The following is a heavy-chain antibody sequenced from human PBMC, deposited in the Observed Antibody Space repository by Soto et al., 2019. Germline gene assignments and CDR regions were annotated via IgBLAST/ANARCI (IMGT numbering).Heavy chain of an antibody. CDR2: IYYSGST. D-gene: IGHD2-8*01. Sequence: SETLSLTCTVSGGSVSSGSYYWSWIRQPPGKGLEWIGYIYYSGSTNYNPSLKSRVTISVDTSKNQFSLKLSSVTAADTAVYYCARDSGRTNGVWSVYYYYGMDVWGQGTTVTVSS. CDR3: ARDSGRTNGVWSVYYYYGMDV. J-gene: IGHJ6*02. V-gene: IGHV4-61*01. CDR1: GGSVSSGSYY.